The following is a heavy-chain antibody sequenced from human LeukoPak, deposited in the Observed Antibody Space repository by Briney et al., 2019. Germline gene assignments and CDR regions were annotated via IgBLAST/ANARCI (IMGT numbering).Heavy chain of an antibody. Sequence: GESLKISCKGSGYSFTSYWIGWVRPMPGKGLEWMGIIYPGDSDTRYSPSFQGQVTISADKSISTAYLQWSSLKASDTAMYYCARHLHDSSGYHDYWGQGTLVTVSS. CDR2: IYPGDSDT. J-gene: IGHJ4*02. D-gene: IGHD3-22*01. CDR1: GYSFTSYW. V-gene: IGHV5-51*01. CDR3: ARHLHDSSGYHDY.